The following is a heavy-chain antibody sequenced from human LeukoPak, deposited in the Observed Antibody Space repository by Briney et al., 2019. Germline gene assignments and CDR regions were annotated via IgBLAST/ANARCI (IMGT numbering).Heavy chain of an antibody. CDR1: GFTFNNFA. Sequence: GGSLRLSCAASGFTFNNFAMSWVRQAPGKGLEWVSAIGDNGGDTKYAASVKGRFTIYRDNSRNTLYLQINSLRVEDTAMYYCGRDWKLDYWGQGTLVTVSS. CDR2: IGDNGGDT. CDR3: GRDWKLDY. J-gene: IGHJ4*02. V-gene: IGHV3-23*01. D-gene: IGHD1-1*01.